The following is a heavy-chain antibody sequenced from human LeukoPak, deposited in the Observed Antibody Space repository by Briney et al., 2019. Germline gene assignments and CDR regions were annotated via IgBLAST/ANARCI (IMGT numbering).Heavy chain of an antibody. CDR3: ARGVVTAMILYYYYFMDV. CDR1: GYTFTGYY. V-gene: IGHV1-2*02. D-gene: IGHD5-18*01. CDR2: INPNSGGT. Sequence: ASVKVSCKASGYTFTGYYMHWVRQAPGQGLEWMGWINPNSGGTNYAQKFQGRVTLTRDTSISTAYMELSRLRSDDTAVYYRARGVVTAMILYYYYFMDVWAKGTTVTVSS. J-gene: IGHJ6*03.